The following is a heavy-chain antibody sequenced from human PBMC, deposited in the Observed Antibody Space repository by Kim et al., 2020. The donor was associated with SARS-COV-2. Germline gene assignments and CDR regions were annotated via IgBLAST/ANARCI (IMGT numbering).Heavy chain of an antibody. D-gene: IGHD7-27*01. J-gene: IGHJ4*02. CDR2: ISDSGDTT. CDR3: AKDLNLGFDS. V-gene: IGHV3-23*01. Sequence: GGSLRLSCAASSFTLGHFAMNWVRQAPGKGLEWISSISDSGDTTYYADSVKGRFTISRDNSKNTLFLQMNSLRADDTAMYYCAKDLNLGFDSWGLGTLAT. CDR1: SFTLGHFA.